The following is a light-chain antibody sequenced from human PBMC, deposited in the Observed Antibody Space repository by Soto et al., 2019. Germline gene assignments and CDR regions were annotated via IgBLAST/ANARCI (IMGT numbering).Light chain of an antibody. CDR3: QQYGSSPPLT. J-gene: IGKJ5*01. CDR1: QSVSSSY. Sequence: EIVMTQSPSTLSLSPGERATLSCRAIQSVSSSYLAWYQQKPGQAPRLLIYGASSRATGIPDRFSGSGSGTDFTLTISRLEPEDFAVYYCQQYGSSPPLTFGQGTRLEI. CDR2: GAS. V-gene: IGKV3-20*01.